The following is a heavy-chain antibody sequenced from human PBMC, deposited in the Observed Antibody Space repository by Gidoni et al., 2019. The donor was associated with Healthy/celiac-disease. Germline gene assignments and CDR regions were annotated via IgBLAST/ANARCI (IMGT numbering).Heavy chain of an antibody. CDR2: ISSNGGST. J-gene: IGHJ6*02. CDR1: GFTFSSYA. D-gene: IGHD6-13*01. V-gene: IGHV3-64D*06. Sequence: EVQLVESVGGLVQPGGSLRLSCSASGFTFSSYAMHWVRQAPGKGLEYVSAISSNGGSTYYADSVKGRFTISRDNSKNTLYLQMSSLRAEDTAVYYCVKGRIAAAGDYYYYGMDVWGQGTTVTVSS. CDR3: VKGRIAAAGDYYYYGMDV.